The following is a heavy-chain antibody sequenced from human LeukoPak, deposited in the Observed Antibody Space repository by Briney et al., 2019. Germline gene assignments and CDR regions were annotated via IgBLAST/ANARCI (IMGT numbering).Heavy chain of an antibody. CDR1: GFPFSTSW. Sequence: GGSMRLSSAASGFPFSTSWMTWAGLEPGRGREWVAKIKQDGSEAYYVDSVKGRFTISRDNAKNSLYLQMNSLRAEDTAVYYCARDPYDSSGSYYAAFDIWGQGTMVTVSS. V-gene: IGHV3-7*01. J-gene: IGHJ3*02. CDR3: ARDPYDSSGSYYAAFDI. D-gene: IGHD3-22*01. CDR2: IKQDGSEA.